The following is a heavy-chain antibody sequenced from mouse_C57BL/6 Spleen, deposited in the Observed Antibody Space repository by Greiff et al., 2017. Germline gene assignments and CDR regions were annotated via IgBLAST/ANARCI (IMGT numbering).Heavy chain of an antibody. V-gene: IGHV6-3*01. D-gene: IGHD1-1*01. CDR2: IRLKSDNYAT. J-gene: IGHJ1*03. CDR1: GFSFSNYC. CDR3: TGLTTVVASPASYWYLDV. Sequence: DVMLVESGGGLVQPGGSMKLSCVASGFSFSNYCMNWVRQSLEKGLEWVAQIRLKSDNYATHYSESVKGRFTISRDDSKSSVYLQMNNLRAEDTGIYYCTGLTTVVASPASYWYLDVWGTGTTVTVSS.